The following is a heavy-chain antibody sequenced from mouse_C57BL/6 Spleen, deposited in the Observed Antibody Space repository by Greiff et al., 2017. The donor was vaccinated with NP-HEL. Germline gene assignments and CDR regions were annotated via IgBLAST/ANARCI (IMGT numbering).Heavy chain of an antibody. J-gene: IGHJ4*01. CDR2: ILPGSGST. Sequence: VQLQQSGAELMKPGASVKLSCKATGYTFTGYWIEWVKQRPGHGLEWIGEILPGSGSTNYNEKFKGKATFTADTSSNTAYMQLSSLTTEDSAIYYCERIYYDYDEGLRYAMDYWGQGTSVTVSS. D-gene: IGHD2-4*01. V-gene: IGHV1-9*01. CDR3: ERIYYDYDEGLRYAMDY. CDR1: GYTFTGYW.